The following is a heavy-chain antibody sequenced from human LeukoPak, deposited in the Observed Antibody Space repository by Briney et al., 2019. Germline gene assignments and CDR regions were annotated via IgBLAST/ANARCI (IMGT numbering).Heavy chain of an antibody. CDR1: GFTFSSYS. CDR2: ISYDGSNK. J-gene: IGHJ6*02. CDR3: ARDLYVLRYFGDGTYYYYYGMDV. Sequence: PGGSLRLSCTASGFTFSSYSIHWVRQAPGKGLEWVAVISYDGSNKFYRDSVKGRFTISRDNSKNTLYLQMNSLRAEDTAVYYCARDLYVLRYFGDGTYYYYYGMDVWGQGTTVTVSS. D-gene: IGHD3-9*01. V-gene: IGHV3-30*04.